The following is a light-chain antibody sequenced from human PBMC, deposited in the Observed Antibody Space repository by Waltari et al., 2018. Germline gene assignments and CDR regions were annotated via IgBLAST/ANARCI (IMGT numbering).Light chain of an antibody. CDR3: QAWVSSTSCV. CDR1: KLEDKY. Sequence: SYELTQPPSVSVSPGQTANITCSGDKLEDKYACWYQQKPSQSPVLVIYEATKRPSGIPERFSGSNSGNTATLTISGTQAMDEADYYCQAWVSSTSCVFATGTKVTVL. J-gene: IGLJ1*01. CDR2: EAT. V-gene: IGLV3-1*01.